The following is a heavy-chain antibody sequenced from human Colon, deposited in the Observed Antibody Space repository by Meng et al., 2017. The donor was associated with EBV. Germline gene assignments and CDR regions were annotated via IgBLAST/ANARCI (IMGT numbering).Heavy chain of an antibody. Sequence: QVQLVQSGAGVKKPGASVKVSCKASGYTFTSYAMNWVRQAPGQGLEWMAWLGAHDGDTSHAPKFQGRVTVSADRPTVTAYMELRSLRSDDTAVYYCARGTPGRSYSDYWGQGTLVTVSS. J-gene: IGHJ4*02. CDR3: ARGTPGRSYSDY. CDR2: LGAHDGDT. V-gene: IGHV1-18*01. D-gene: IGHD3-10*01. CDR1: GYTFTSYA.